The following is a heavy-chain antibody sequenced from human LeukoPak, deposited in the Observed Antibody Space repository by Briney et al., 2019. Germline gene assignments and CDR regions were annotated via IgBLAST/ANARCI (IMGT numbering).Heavy chain of an antibody. V-gene: IGHV4-61*02. J-gene: IGHJ4*02. Sequence: SETLSLTCTVSGGSISSGSYYWSWIRQPAGKGLEWIGRIYTSGSTNYNPSLKSRVTISVDTSKNQFSLKLSSVTAADTAVYYCARGIAAAGGAYYFDYWGQGTLVTVSS. CDR1: GGSISSGSYY. CDR3: ARGIAAAGGAYYFDY. D-gene: IGHD6-13*01. CDR2: IYTSGST.